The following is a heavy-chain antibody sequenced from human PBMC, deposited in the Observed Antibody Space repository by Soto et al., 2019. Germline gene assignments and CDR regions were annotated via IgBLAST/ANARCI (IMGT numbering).Heavy chain of an antibody. CDR2: IIPVLGTP. V-gene: IGHV1-69*19. J-gene: IGHJ3*01. D-gene: IGHD6-13*01. CDR3: XXSAGMDHLXXXXXXXX. CDR1: GGTFTSTA. Sequence: QVLLVQSSAEVKKPGSSVKVSCKASGGTFTSTAFSWVRQAPGQGLEWMGGIIPVLGTPNYAKKLQARLTXXADASXXXXXXXXXXLRSXXXXXXXXXXSAGMDHLXXXXXXXXWG.